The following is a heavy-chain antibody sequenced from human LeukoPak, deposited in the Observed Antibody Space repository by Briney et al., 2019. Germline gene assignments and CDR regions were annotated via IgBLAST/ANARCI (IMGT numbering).Heavy chain of an antibody. Sequence: GESLKISCRASGYSFNTYWIGWVRQMPGKGLEWMGIIYPGDSDTRYSPSFHGQVTISADKSITTAYLQWSSLKASDTAMYYCARRGYCSGGDCYSAAFDIWGQGTMVTVSS. CDR3: ARRGYCSGGDCYSAAFDI. CDR1: GYSFNTYW. D-gene: IGHD2-15*01. CDR2: IYPGDSDT. J-gene: IGHJ3*02. V-gene: IGHV5-51*01.